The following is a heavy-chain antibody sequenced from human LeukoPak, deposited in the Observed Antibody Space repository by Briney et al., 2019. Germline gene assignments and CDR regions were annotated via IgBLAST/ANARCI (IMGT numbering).Heavy chain of an antibody. D-gene: IGHD3-3*01. CDR3: ARVETNGYDFWSGYQTYNWFDP. V-gene: IGHV1-8*01. CDR2: MNPNSGNT. J-gene: IGHJ5*02. Sequence: ASVKVSCKASGYTFTSYDINWVRQATGQGLEWMGWMNPNSGNTGYAQKFQGRVTMTRNTSISTAYMELSSLRSEDTAVYYCARVETNGYDFWSGYQTYNWFDPWGQGTLVTVSS. CDR1: GYTFTSYD.